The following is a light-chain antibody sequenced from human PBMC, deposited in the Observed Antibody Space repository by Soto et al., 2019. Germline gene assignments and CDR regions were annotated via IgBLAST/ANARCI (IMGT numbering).Light chain of an antibody. CDR2: GAS. V-gene: IGKV3-20*01. J-gene: IGKJ4*01. Sequence: EIVLXQXPXTLSLSPGERATLSCRASQSVSSSYLAWYQQKPGQAPRLLIYGASSRATGIPDRFSGSGSGTDFTLTISRLEPEDFAVYYCHQYDSSPLTFGGGTKVEIK. CDR1: QSVSSSY. CDR3: HQYDSSPLT.